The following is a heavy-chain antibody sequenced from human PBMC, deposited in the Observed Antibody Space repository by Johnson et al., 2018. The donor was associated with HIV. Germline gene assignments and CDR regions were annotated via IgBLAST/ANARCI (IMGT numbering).Heavy chain of an antibody. J-gene: IGHJ3*02. D-gene: IGHD6-13*01. V-gene: IGHV3-30*03. CDR3: ARGKGQQGDDDFDI. Sequence: QVQLVESGGGLVQPGRSLRLSCAASGFTFSDAWMNWVRQAPGKGLECVAGISYDGSNKHDADSGKGRFTISRDNSKKTLYLQMNSLRAEDTAVYYCARGKGQQGDDDFDIWGQGTMVTVSS. CDR1: GFTFSDAW. CDR2: ISYDGSNK.